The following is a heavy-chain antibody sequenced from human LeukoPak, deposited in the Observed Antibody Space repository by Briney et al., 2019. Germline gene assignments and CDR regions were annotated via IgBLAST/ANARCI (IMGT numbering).Heavy chain of an antibody. V-gene: IGHV1-2*02. D-gene: IGHD3-10*01. Sequence: ASVKVSCKASGYTFTGYYMHWVRQAPGQGLEWMGWINPNSGGTNYAQKFQGRVTMTRDTSISTAYMELSRLRSDDTAVYYCASNPSFGSGSYYNPLYRYWGQGTLVTVSS. CDR2: INPNSGGT. CDR1: GYTFTGYY. J-gene: IGHJ4*02. CDR3: ASNPSFGSGSYYNPLYRY.